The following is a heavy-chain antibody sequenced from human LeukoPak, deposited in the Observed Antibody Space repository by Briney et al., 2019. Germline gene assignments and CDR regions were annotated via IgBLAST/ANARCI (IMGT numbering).Heavy chain of an antibody. CDR1: GASITSSNW. D-gene: IGHD6-13*01. V-gene: IGHV4-4*02. J-gene: IGHJ4*02. CDR3: ARRSGLDSSSDY. CDR2: IYHSGSS. Sequence: PSETLSLTCAVSGASITSSNWWSWVRQPPGKGLEWIGEIYHSGSSNYNPSLKSRVTISVDKSKNQFSPKLSSVTAADTAVYYCARRSGLDSSSDYWGQGTLVTVSS.